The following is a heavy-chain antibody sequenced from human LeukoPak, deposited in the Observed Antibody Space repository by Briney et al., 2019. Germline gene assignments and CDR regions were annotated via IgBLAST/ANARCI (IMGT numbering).Heavy chain of an antibody. Sequence: SETLSLTCTVSGDSKSSYYWSWIRQPPGKGLEWIGYISYSGSTNYNPSLKSRVTISVDTSKNQFSLKLSSVTAADTALYYCARQPPNNFWSGYYAFDIWGQGTMVTVSS. CDR3: ARQPPNNFWSGYYAFDI. J-gene: IGHJ3*02. D-gene: IGHD3-3*01. CDR2: ISYSGST. CDR1: GDSKSSYY. V-gene: IGHV4-59*01.